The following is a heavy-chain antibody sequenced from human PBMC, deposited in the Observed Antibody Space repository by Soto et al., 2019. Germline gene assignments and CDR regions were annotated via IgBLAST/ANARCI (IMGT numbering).Heavy chain of an antibody. CDR2: IYYSGST. CDR3: AKYRRTDAEGYTFDY. J-gene: IGHJ4*02. CDR1: GDSISGYY. D-gene: IGHD2-15*01. V-gene: IGHV4-59*01. Sequence: QVQLQESGPGLVKPSETLSLTCTVSGDSISGYYWSWIRQPPGKGLEWIGYIYYSGSTNYNPSLKGRVPKSVDTSKNQFPLNLTSVNAAHTAMYFCAKYRRTDAEGYTFDYWGQGALVTVSS.